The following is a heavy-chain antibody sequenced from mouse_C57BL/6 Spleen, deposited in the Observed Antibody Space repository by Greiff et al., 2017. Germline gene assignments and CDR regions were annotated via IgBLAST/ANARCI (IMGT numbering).Heavy chain of an antibody. CDR2: ISSGSSTI. V-gene: IGHV5-17*01. CDR3: ARAFYDGYHYFDY. Sequence: EVKLVESGGGLVKPGGSLKLSCAASGFTFSDYGMHWVRQAPEKGLEWVAYISSGSSTIYYADTVKGRFTISRDNAKNTLFLQMTSLRSEDTAMYYCARAFYDGYHYFDYWGQGTTLTVSS. CDR1: GFTFSDYG. J-gene: IGHJ2*01. D-gene: IGHD2-3*01.